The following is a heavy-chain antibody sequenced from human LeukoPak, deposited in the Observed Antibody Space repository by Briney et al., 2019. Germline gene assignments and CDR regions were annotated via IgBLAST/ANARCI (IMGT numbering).Heavy chain of an antibody. CDR2: IYSSGST. CDR3: ARDHSTVTTFDY. CDR1: GGSISSYY. J-gene: IGHJ4*02. V-gene: IGHV4-4*07. Sequence: SETLSLTCTVSGGSISSYYWSWIRQPAGKGLEWIGRIYSSGSTNYNPSLKSRVTMLVDTSKKQFSLRLTSVTAADTAVYYCARDHSTVTTFDYWGQGTLVTVSS. D-gene: IGHD4-17*01.